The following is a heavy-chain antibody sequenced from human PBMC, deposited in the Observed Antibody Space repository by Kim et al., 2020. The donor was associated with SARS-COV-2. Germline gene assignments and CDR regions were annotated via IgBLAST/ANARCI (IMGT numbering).Heavy chain of an antibody. J-gene: IGHJ3*02. CDR3: ASSGSYYDAFDI. D-gene: IGHD1-26*01. V-gene: IGHV3-30*03. Sequence: YCEASVKRQFTISSDNSKNTLYLQMNSLRAEDPAVYYCASSGSYYDAFDIWGQGTMVTVSS.